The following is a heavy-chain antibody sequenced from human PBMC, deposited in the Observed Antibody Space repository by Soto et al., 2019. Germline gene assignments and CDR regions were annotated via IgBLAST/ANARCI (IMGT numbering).Heavy chain of an antibody. CDR2: ISGSGGST. CDR1: GFTFSSYA. Sequence: EVQLLESGGGLVQPGGSLRLSCAASGFTFSSYAMSWVRQAPGKGLEWVSAISGSGGSTYYADSVKGRFTISRDNSKNTLYLQMNSLRAEDTAVYYCATGYSSGWYVYYFYYWGQGTLVTVSS. CDR3: ATGYSSGWYVYYFYY. J-gene: IGHJ4*02. V-gene: IGHV3-23*01. D-gene: IGHD6-19*01.